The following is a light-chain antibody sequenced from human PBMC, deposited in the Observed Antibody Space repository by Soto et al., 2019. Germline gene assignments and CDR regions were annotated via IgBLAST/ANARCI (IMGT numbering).Light chain of an antibody. CDR3: QQRSNWPPIT. CDR2: GVS. V-gene: IGKV3D-20*02. Sequence: ELVLTQSPGTLSLSPGESATLSCRASQPVSSNFLAWYQQKPGQAPRLLIYGVSSRASGIPDRFFGSGSGADFTLTINRLEPEDFAVYYCQQRSNWPPITFGQGTRLEIK. CDR1: QPVSSNF. J-gene: IGKJ5*01.